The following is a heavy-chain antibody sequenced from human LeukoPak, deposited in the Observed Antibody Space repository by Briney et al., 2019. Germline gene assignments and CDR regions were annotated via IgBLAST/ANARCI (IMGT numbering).Heavy chain of an antibody. CDR3: VRQWPYVDY. CDR1: GFTFSAHS. CDR2: ISSSSSTI. J-gene: IGHJ4*02. V-gene: IGHV3-48*01. D-gene: IGHD6-19*01. Sequence: PGGSLRLSCAASGFTFSAHSMNWVRQAPGKGLEWVSYISSSSSTIYYADSVKGRFTISRDHAKNSLYLQMSSLRAEDTAVYYCVRQWPYVDYWGQGTLVTVSS.